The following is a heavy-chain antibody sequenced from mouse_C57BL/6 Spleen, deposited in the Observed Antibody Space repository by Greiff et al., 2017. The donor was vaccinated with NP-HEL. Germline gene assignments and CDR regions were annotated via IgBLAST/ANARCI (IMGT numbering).Heavy chain of an antibody. CDR3: ARWDEGY. V-gene: IGHV1-82*01. CDR1: GYAFSSSW. D-gene: IGHD4-1*01. Sequence: VQVVESGPELVKPGASVKISCKASGYAFSSSWMNWVKQRPGKGLEWIGRIYPGDGDTNYNGKFKGKATLTADKSSSTAYMQLSSLTSEDSAVYFCARWDEGYWGQGTTLTVSS. J-gene: IGHJ2*01. CDR2: IYPGDGDT.